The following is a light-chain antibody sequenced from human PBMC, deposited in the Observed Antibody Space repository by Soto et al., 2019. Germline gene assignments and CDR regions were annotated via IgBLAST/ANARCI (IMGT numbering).Light chain of an antibody. Sequence: QSVLTQTPSVSGTPGRRVTISCSESFSNFGRNVVNWYQQLPGTAPKLLIYANSVRPSGVPDRFSGSKSGTSASLAITGLQAEDEADYYCQSYDSSLIVSKVFGTGTKVTVL. CDR1: FSNFGRNV. J-gene: IGLJ1*01. CDR3: QSYDSSLIVSKV. CDR2: ANS. V-gene: IGLV1-44*01.